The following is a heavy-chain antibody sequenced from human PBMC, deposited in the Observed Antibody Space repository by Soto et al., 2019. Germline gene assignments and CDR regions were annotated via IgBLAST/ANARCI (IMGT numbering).Heavy chain of an antibody. J-gene: IGHJ4*02. CDR2: INHSGST. Sequence: SETLSLTCAVYGGSFSGYYWSWIRQPPGKGLEWIGEINHSGSTNYNPSLKSRVTISVDTSKNQFSLKLSSVTAADTAVYYCARSSRLDYWGQGTLVTVSS. CDR1: GGSFSGYY. CDR3: ARSSRLDY. D-gene: IGHD6-13*01. V-gene: IGHV4-34*01.